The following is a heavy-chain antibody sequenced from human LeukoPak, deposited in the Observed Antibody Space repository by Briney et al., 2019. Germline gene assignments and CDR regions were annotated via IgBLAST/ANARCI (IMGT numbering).Heavy chain of an antibody. CDR2: ISHSGTT. D-gene: IGHD6-25*01. CDR1: GGSLRSSNW. CDR3: ARKNIPSPRIRYSSDWNGRAFDY. V-gene: IGHV4-4*02. Sequence: SETLSLTYPVSGGSLRSSNWWRWVRQPPGKGLEWIGEISHSGTTNYNPSLKSRVTISVDKSKNQFSLKLSSVTAADTAVYSCARKNIPSPRIRYSSDWNGRAFDYWGQGTLVTVSS. J-gene: IGHJ4*02.